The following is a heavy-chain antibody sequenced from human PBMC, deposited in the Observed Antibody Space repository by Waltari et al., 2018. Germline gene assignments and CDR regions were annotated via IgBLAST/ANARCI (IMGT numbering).Heavy chain of an antibody. CDR2: VHHSGKT. J-gene: IGHJ4*02. CDR1: GDSISGNYW. CDR3: AGDRAIGLFFDY. V-gene: IGHV4-4*02. D-gene: IGHD2-2*01. Sequence: QVQLQESGQGLVKPSGTLSLTCAVSGDSISGNYWWSWVRQSLEKGLEWIGQVHHSGKTHYNPSLQSRVTISVDKPKNQFSLNLNSVTAADTAVYYCAGDRAIGLFFDYWGRGTLVTVSS.